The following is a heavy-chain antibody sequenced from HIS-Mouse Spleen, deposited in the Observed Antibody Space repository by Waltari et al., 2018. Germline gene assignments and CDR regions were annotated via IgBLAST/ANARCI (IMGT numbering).Heavy chain of an antibody. J-gene: IGHJ2*01. D-gene: IGHD6-13*01. CDR2: IYYSGST. CDR1: GGSISSSSYY. CDR3: AREIPYSSSWYDWYFVI. Sequence: QLQLQESGPGLVKPSETLSLTCTVSGGSISSSSYYWGWICQPPGKGLEWIGSIYYSGSTYNTPALNGRVTISGDTSKNKFSLKLSSVTAAETAVYYCAREIPYSSSWYDWYFVIWGRGTLVTVSS. V-gene: IGHV4-39*07.